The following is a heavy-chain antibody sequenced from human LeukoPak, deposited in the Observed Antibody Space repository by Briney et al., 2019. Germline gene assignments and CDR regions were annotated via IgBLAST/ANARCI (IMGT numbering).Heavy chain of an antibody. Sequence: GGSLRLSCAASGFTFNSYNMNWVRQAPGKGLEWVSSISSSNSYIYYADSLKGRFTISRDDAKDSLYLQMDSLRAEDTAVYYCARDHNDAFDIWGQGTMVTVSS. V-gene: IGHV3-21*01. CDR1: GFTFNSYN. CDR3: ARDHNDAFDI. J-gene: IGHJ3*02. CDR2: ISSSNSYI.